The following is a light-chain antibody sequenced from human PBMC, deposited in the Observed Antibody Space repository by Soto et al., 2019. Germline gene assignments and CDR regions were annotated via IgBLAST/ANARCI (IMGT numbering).Light chain of an antibody. J-gene: IGLJ2*01. V-gene: IGLV1-40*01. CDR2: AST. CDR1: SSNNGAGFD. Sequence: QTVVTQPPSVSGAPGQRVTISCSGNSSNNGAGFDVHWYQQLPGAAPKLLIYASTNRPSGVPDRFSGSKSDTSASLAFTGLQIDDEADYYCQSYDTGLTGHVLFGGGTKLTVL. CDR3: QSYDTGLTGHVL.